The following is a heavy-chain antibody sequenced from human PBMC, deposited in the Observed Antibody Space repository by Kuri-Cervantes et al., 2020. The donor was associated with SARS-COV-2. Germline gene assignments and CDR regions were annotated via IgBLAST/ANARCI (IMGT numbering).Heavy chain of an antibody. V-gene: IGHV4-4*02. D-gene: IGHD2-15*01. CDR2: IYHSGST. J-gene: IGHJ5*02. CDR3: ARGPVVVVAATNWFDP. CDR1: GGSISGSNW. Sequence: SETLSLTCAVSGGSISGSNWWSWVRQPPGKGLEWIGEIYHSGSTNYNPSLKSRVTISVDTSKNQFSLKLSSVTAADTAVYYCARGPVVVVAATNWFDPWGQGTLVTVSS.